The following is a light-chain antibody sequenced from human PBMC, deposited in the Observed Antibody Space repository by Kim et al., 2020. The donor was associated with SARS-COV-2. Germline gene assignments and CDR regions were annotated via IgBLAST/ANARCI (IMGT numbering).Light chain of an antibody. Sequence: QSVLTQPPSVSGAPGQRVTISCTGSFSNIGSGHDVHWYQQLPGTAPKLLIYINSNRPSGVPDRFSGSKSGTSASLAITGLQAEDEADYYCQSYDSSLSGYVFGAGTKVTVL. J-gene: IGLJ1*01. CDR2: INS. V-gene: IGLV1-40*01. CDR3: QSYDSSLSGYV. CDR1: FSNIGSGHD.